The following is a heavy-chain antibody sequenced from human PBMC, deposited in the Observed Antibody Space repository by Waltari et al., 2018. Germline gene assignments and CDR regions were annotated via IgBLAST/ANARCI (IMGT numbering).Heavy chain of an antibody. Sequence: QVQLVQSGAEVKKPGASVKVSCKASGHTFTSYAVSWVRQAPGQGLEWMGWNSHYNGNTNYAQKLKDRVTMKTDTSTSTACMELRSLRTDDTAVYYGATSWRGYCSGGSCYGMDVWGQGTTGTVSS. CDR3: ATSWRGYCSGGSCYGMDV. D-gene: IGHD2-15*01. CDR1: GHTFTSYA. J-gene: IGHJ6*02. V-gene: IGHV1-18*01. CDR2: NSHYNGNT.